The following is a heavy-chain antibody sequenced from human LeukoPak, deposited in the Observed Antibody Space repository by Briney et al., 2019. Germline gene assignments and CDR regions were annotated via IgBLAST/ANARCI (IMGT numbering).Heavy chain of an antibody. J-gene: IGHJ1*01. CDR3: AKGCSTSCIDPFQH. V-gene: IGHV3-30*02. Sequence: GRSLRLSRALSGHPYSSYGTVWATQAPGKGPEWVAFIRYDGSNKYYADSMKGRFTISRDNSKNTLYLQMNSLRAEDTAVYYCAKGCSTSCIDPFQHWGEGTLVTVSS. D-gene: IGHD2-2*01. CDR1: GHPYSSYG. CDR2: IRYDGSNK.